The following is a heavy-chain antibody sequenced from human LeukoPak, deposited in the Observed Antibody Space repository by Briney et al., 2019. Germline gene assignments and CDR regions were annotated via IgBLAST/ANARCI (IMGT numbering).Heavy chain of an antibody. CDR2: IDKDGSVR. D-gene: IGHD7-27*01. CDR3: ATYTNWVAGDV. Sequence: GGSLRLSCAASGFTFSSYGMHWVRQAPGKGLEWVADIDKDGSVRDYVDSVKGRFTISRDNAKNSLYLQMDGLRAEDTAVYYCATYTNWVAGDVWGQGTTVSVSS. J-gene: IGHJ6*02. CDR1: GFTFSSYG. V-gene: IGHV3-7*01.